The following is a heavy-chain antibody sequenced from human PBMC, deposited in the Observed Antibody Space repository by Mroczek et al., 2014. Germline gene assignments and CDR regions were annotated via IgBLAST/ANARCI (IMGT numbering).Heavy chain of an antibody. V-gene: IGHV4-34*01. CDR3: ARGHYDFWSGYHVKTQRAFDI. CDR1: GGSVQWLL. CDR2: INHSGST. D-gene: IGHD3-3*01. Sequence: VQLQAWGAGLLKPSETLSLTCAVYGGSVQWLLLELDPPAPRKGLEWIGEINHSGSTNYNPSLKSRVTISVDTSKNQFSLKLSSVTAADTAVYYCARGHYDFWSGYHVKTQRAFDIWGQGTMVTVSS. J-gene: IGHJ3*02.